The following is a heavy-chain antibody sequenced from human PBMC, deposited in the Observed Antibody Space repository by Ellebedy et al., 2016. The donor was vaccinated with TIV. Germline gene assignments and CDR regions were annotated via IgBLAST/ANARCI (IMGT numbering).Heavy chain of an antibody. J-gene: IGHJ4*01. CDR1: GFTFSDYV. CDR2: VSERDGRT. Sequence: PGGSLRLSCAASGFTFSDYVIAWVRQVPGKGLEWVSAVSERDGRTFYADSVKGRFSISRDNFKNTLFLQMHSLAAGDTAVYYCTKRADNWGFFDYWGHGTLVTVSS. V-gene: IGHV3-23*01. CDR3: TKRADNWGFFDY. D-gene: IGHD1-1*01.